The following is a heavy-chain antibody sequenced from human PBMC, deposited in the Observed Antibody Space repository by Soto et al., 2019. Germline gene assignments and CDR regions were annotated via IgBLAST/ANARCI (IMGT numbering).Heavy chain of an antibody. D-gene: IGHD4-4*01. Sequence: SETLSLTCTVSGGSISSGGYYWSWIRQHPGKGLEWIGYIYYSGSTYYNTSLKSRVTISVDTSKNQFSLKLSSVTAADTAVYYCANLSDDYSNTGYWGQGTLVTVSS. J-gene: IGHJ4*02. V-gene: IGHV4-31*03. CDR1: GGSISSGGYY. CDR2: IYYSGST. CDR3: ANLSDDYSNTGY.